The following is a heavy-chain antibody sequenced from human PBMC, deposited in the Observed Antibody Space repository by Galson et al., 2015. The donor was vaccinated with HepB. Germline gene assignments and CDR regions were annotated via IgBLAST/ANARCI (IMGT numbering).Heavy chain of an antibody. CDR3: ARELVVPAAIPSLEDYYYYGMDV. V-gene: IGHV3-30-3*01. Sequence: SLRLSCAASGFTFSSYAMHWVRQAPGKGLEWVAVISYDGSNKYYADSVKGRFTISRDNSKNTLYLQMNSLRAEDTAVYYCARELVVPAAIPSLEDYYYYGMDVWGQGTTVTVSS. CDR2: ISYDGSNK. CDR1: GFTFSSYA. J-gene: IGHJ6*02. D-gene: IGHD2-2*02.